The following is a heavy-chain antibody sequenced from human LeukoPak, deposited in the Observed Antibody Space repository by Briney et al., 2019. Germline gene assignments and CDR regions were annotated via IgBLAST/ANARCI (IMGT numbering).Heavy chain of an antibody. D-gene: IGHD3-22*01. Sequence: GESLKISCKGSGYSFTSYWIGWVRQMPGKGLEWMGIIYPGDSDTRYSPSFQGQVTISADKSISTAYLQWSSLKASDTAMYYCARQGIPNYYDSSGYYPDWGQGTLVTVSS. CDR1: GYSFTSYW. CDR3: ARQGIPNYYDSSGYYPD. CDR2: IYPGDSDT. V-gene: IGHV5-51*01. J-gene: IGHJ4*02.